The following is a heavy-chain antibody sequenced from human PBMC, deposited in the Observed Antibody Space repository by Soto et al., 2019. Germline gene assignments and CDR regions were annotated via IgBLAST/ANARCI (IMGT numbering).Heavy chain of an antibody. V-gene: IGHV3-30*04. Sequence: VGSLRLSCAVSGFIFKNYALNWVRQAPGEGLEWVASITRDGYNKYYADSVKGRFTISRDNSKNTLSLQMTALRVEDSSVYYCTKSSGGSSSVGMDYWGPGTLVTVSS. D-gene: IGHD2-15*01. CDR1: GFIFKNYA. CDR3: TKSSGGSSSVGMDY. CDR2: ITRDGYNK. J-gene: IGHJ4*02.